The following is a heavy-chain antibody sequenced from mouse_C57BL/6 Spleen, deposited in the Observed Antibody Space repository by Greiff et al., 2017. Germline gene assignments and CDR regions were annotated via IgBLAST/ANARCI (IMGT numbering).Heavy chain of an antibody. Sequence: VQLQQSGAELVKPGASVKLSCKASGYTFTSYWMQWVKQRPGQGLEWIGEIDPSDSYTNYNQKFKGKATLTVDTSSSTAYMQLSSLTSEDSAVYYCARRGYYGNDAMDYWGQGTSVTVSS. V-gene: IGHV1-50*01. CDR1: GYTFTSYW. D-gene: IGHD2-1*01. CDR2: IDPSDSYT. CDR3: ARRGYYGNDAMDY. J-gene: IGHJ4*01.